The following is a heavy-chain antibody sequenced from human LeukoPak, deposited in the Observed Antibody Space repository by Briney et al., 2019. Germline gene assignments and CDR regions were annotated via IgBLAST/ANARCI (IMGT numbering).Heavy chain of an antibody. J-gene: IGHJ6*02. CDR1: GFTSTTYS. CDR3: ARSVVVPAAMFYYYYGMDV. D-gene: IGHD2-2*01. CDR2: ISSGSTYI. Sequence: AGGSLRLSCSASGFTSTTYSMNWVRQAPGKGLEWVSSISSGSTYIYYADSVRGRFTISRDNAKNSLYLQMNSLRAEDTAAYYCARSVVVPAAMFYYYYGMDVWGQGTTVTVSS. V-gene: IGHV3-21*01.